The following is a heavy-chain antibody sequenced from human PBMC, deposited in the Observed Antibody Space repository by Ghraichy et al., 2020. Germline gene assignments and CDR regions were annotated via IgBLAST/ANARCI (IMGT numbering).Heavy chain of an antibody. D-gene: IGHD5-12*01. CDR3: ARVRAYSGYDFDWFDP. Sequence: SETLSLTCTVSGGSISSYYWSWIRQPPGKGLEWIGYIYYSGSTNYNPSLKSRVTISVDTSKNQFSLKLSSVTAADTAVYHCARVRAYSGYDFDWFDPWGQGTLVTVSS. J-gene: IGHJ5*02. V-gene: IGHV4-59*01. CDR1: GGSISSYY. CDR2: IYYSGST.